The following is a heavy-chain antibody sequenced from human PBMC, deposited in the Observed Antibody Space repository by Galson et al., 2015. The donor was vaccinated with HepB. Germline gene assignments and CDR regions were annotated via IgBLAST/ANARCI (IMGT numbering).Heavy chain of an antibody. V-gene: IGHV1-2*02. CDR3: VRDGSCDS. CDR2: LNPSTGVT. Sequence: SVKVSCKASGSTFNDYYTHWVRQAPGQGLEWMGWLNPSTGVTKCAQKFQGTVTMTRDTSISTAYMELSGLTSDDTAVYYCVRDGSCDSWGQGTLIIVSS. CDR1: GSTFNDYY. J-gene: IGHJ4*02. D-gene: IGHD3-10*01.